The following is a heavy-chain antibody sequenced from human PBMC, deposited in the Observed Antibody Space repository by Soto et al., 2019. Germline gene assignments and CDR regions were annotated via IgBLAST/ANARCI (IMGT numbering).Heavy chain of an antibody. CDR3: AREVVRNWNLLRGNYYNYMDV. D-gene: IGHD1-7*01. CDR2: ISSSSSTI. CDR1: GFTFSSYS. Sequence: GGSLRLSCAASGFTFSSYSMNWVRQAPGKGLEWVSYISSSSSTIYYAEPVKGRFTIARDNAKNPLYLQMNSLRAEDTALYYCAREVVRNWNLLRGNYYNYMDVWGKGTTVTVSS. V-gene: IGHV3-48*01. J-gene: IGHJ6*03.